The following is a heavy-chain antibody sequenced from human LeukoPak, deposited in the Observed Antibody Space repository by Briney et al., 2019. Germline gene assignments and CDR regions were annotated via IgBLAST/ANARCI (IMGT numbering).Heavy chain of an antibody. Sequence: SVKVSCKASGGTFSSYAISWVRQAPGQGLEWMGRIIPILGIANYAQKFQGRVTITADKSTSTAYMELSSLRSEDTAVYYCARDAAFIISYYGMDVWAKGPWSPSP. CDR1: GGTFSSYA. D-gene: IGHD3-10*01. CDR2: IIPILGIA. CDR3: ARDAAFIISYYGMDV. V-gene: IGHV1-69*04. J-gene: IGHJ6*02.